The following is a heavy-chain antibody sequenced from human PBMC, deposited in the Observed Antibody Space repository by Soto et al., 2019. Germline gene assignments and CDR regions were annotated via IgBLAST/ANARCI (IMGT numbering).Heavy chain of an antibody. CDR3: ARQCGSGGSCYDY. V-gene: IGHV4-39*01. J-gene: IGHJ4*02. Sequence: SETLSLTCTVSGGSISGSSYYWGWIRQPPGKGLECIGSIYYSGSTYYNPSLKSRVTISVDTSKNQFSLKLSSVTAADTAVYYCARQCGSGGSCYDYWGQGTLVTISS. CDR2: IYYSGST. CDR1: GGSISGSSYY. D-gene: IGHD2-15*01.